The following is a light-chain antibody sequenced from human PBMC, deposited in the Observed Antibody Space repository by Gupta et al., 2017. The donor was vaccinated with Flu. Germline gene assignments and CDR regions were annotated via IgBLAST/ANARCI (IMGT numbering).Light chain of an antibody. J-gene: IGLJ2*01. V-gene: IGLV1-40*01. CDR2: TFT. Sequence: QSVLTQPPAVSGAPGQKVSISCTGTSSNIGAGYDVHWYHQPPGAAPKLVIYTFTSRPSGVPDRFSGSKSGMSASLAITRLQAEDEGDYYCQSYDTSLKTVIFGGGTKLIV. CDR1: SSNIGAGYD. CDR3: QSYDTSLKTVI.